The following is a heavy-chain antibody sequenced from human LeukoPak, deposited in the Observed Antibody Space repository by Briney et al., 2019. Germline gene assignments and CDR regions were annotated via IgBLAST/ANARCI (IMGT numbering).Heavy chain of an antibody. CDR1: GYTLTELS. J-gene: IGHJ4*02. D-gene: IGHD1-26*01. V-gene: IGHV1-24*01. CDR3: ATNRYSGSYGVLYYFDY. Sequence: ASVKVSSKVSGYTLTELSMHWVRQAPGKGLEWMGGFDPEDGETIYAQKFQGRVTMTEDTSTDTAYMELSSLRSEDTAVYYCATNRYSGSYGVLYYFDYWGQGTLVTVSS. CDR2: FDPEDGET.